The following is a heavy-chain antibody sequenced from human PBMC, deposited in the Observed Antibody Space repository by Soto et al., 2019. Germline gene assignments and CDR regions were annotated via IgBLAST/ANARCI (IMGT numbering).Heavy chain of an antibody. V-gene: IGHV4-39*07. J-gene: IGHJ6*02. CDR1: GGCIGSSSYY. D-gene: IGHD3-10*01. Sequence: PSQTLSLTCTVSGGCIGSSSYYWGWIRQPPGKGLEWIGSIYYSGSTNYNPSLKSRVTISVDTSKNQFSLKLSSVTAADTAVYYCARDSTAMVRGVYYYYGMDVWGQGTTVTVSS. CDR3: ARDSTAMVRGVYYYYGMDV. CDR2: IYYSGST.